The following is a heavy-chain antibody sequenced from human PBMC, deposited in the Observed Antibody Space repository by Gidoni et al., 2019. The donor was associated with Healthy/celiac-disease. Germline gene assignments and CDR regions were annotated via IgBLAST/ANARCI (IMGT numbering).Heavy chain of an antibody. D-gene: IGHD3-22*01. V-gene: IGHV4-59*01. CDR3: ARFYYDGRGYYEPFDY. J-gene: IGHJ4*02. CDR2: IYRSGNT. CDR1: TDSISIYY. Sequence: QVQLQESGPGLVKLSETLSLTCTVSTDSISIYYWSWIRQPPGKGLEWIGYIYRSGNTNYNPSLKSRVTISMQTSKSQFSLKLSSVTAADTAVYYCARFYYDGRGYYEPFDYWGQGTLVTVSS.